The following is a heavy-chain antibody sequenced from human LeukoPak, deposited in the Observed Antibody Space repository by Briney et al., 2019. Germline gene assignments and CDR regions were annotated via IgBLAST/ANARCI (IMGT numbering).Heavy chain of an antibody. Sequence: ASVKVSCKASGYTFTSYDINWVRQATGQGLEWMGWMNPNSGNTGYAQKFQGRVTITRNTSISTAYMELSSLRSEDTAVYYCARAMVQYQLPHFDYWGQGTLVTVSS. J-gene: IGHJ4*02. CDR2: MNPNSGNT. V-gene: IGHV1-8*03. D-gene: IGHD2-2*01. CDR3: ARAMVQYQLPHFDY. CDR1: GYTFTSYD.